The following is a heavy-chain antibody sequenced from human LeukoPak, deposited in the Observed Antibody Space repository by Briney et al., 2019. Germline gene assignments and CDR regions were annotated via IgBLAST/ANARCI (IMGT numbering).Heavy chain of an antibody. D-gene: IGHD3-22*01. CDR2: INPNSGGT. Sequence: ASVKVSCKASGYTFTSYGISWVRQAPGQGLEWMGWINPNSGGTNYAQKFQGRVTITRDTSISTAYMELSRLRSDDTAVYYCARGPIYYYDSRGAFDIWGQGTMVTVSS. CDR1: GYTFTSYG. CDR3: ARGPIYYYDSRGAFDI. J-gene: IGHJ3*02. V-gene: IGHV1-2*02.